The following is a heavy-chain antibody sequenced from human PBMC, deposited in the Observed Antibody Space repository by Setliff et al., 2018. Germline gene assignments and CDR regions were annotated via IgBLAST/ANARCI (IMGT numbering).Heavy chain of an antibody. CDR1: GFTFSSYA. Sequence: GGSLRLSCAASGFTFSSYAMSWVRQAPGKGLEWVSAISGSGGSTYYADSVKGRFTISRDNSKNTLYLQMNSLRAEDTAVYYCAKGGARRDGYNFPQYYYYMDVWGKGTTVTVSS. CDR2: ISGSGGST. CDR3: AKGGARRDGYNFPQYYYYMDV. D-gene: IGHD5-12*01. V-gene: IGHV3-23*01. J-gene: IGHJ6*03.